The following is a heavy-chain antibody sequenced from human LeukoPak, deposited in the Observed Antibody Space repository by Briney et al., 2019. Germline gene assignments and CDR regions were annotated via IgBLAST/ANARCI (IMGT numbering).Heavy chain of an antibody. D-gene: IGHD6-13*01. V-gene: IGHV1-8*01. CDR3: ARGRIAAAGPYYYYMDV. J-gene: IGHJ6*03. CDR1: GYTFTSYD. Sequence: ASVKVSCKASGYTFTSYDINWVRQATGQGLEWMGWMNPNSGNTGYAQKFQGRVTMTRNTSISTAYMELSSLRSEDPAVYYCARGRIAAAGPYYYYMDVWGKGTTVTVP. CDR2: MNPNSGNT.